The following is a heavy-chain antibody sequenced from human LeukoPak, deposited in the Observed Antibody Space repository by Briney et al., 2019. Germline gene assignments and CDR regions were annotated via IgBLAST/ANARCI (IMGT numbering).Heavy chain of an antibody. CDR3: AKARLMAAPFYYYGMDV. V-gene: IGHV3-9*01. J-gene: IGHJ6*02. D-gene: IGHD5-24*01. CDR2: ISWNSGAK. Sequence: GGSLRLSCAASGFDFEDYAIHWVRQVPGKGLEWFSGISWNSGAKAYADSVRGRFTISIDNAKNSLYLQMNSLRGEDTALYYCAKARLMAAPFYYYGMDVWGPGTTVTVSS. CDR1: GFDFEDYA.